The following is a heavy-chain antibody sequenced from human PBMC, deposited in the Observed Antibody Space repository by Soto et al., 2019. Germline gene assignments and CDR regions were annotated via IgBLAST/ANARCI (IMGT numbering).Heavy chain of an antibody. D-gene: IGHD2-15*01. V-gene: IGHV3-23*01. Sequence: PGGSLRLSCAASGFTFSSYAMSWVRQAPGKGLEWVSAISGSGGSTYYADSVKGRFTISRDNSKNTLYLQMNSLRAEDTAVYYCAKDGAAKTFYYYYGMDVWGQGTTVTVSS. CDR1: GFTFSSYA. CDR3: AKDGAAKTFYYYYGMDV. CDR2: ISGSGGST. J-gene: IGHJ6*02.